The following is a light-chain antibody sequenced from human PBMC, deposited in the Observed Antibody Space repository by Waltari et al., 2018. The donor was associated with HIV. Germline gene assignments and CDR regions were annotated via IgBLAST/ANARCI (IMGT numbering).Light chain of an antibody. J-gene: IGKJ4*01. Sequence: EIALTQSPVDLSLSPGDRPTLSCRANLTIVNYLGWYQQKPGQGPSLLIYDASKRVTGVPVRFSGSGSGTDFSLIINNIQPEDSAVYYCQQRHSWPLSFGGGTKVEI. CDR2: DAS. CDR3: QQRHSWPLS. CDR1: LTIVNY. V-gene: IGKV3-11*01.